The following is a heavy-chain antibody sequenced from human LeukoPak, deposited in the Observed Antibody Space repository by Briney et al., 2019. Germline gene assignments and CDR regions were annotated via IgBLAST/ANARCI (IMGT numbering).Heavy chain of an antibody. J-gene: IGHJ4*02. CDR2: ISSSGSTI. CDR3: AKRIQSAMATGY. D-gene: IGHD5-18*01. CDR1: GFTFSSYE. Sequence: GGSLRLSCAASGFTFSSYEMNWVRQAPGKGLEWDSYISSSGSTIYYADSVKGRFTISRDNAKNSLYLQMNSLRAEGTAVYYCAKRIQSAMATGYWGQGTLVTVSS. V-gene: IGHV3-48*03.